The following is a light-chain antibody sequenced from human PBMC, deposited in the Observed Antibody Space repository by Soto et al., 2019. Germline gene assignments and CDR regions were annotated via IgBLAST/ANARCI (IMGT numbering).Light chain of an antibody. Sequence: DIQMTQSPSSLSASVGDRVTITCRASQGIRHDLGWYQQKPGKAPKRLIYTASSLQSGVPPRFSGSGSGTEFTLTISSLQPEDFATYYCQQYRSWPRTFGQGSKVEI. CDR3: QQYRSWPRT. CDR1: QGIRHD. J-gene: IGKJ1*01. CDR2: TAS. V-gene: IGKV1-17*01.